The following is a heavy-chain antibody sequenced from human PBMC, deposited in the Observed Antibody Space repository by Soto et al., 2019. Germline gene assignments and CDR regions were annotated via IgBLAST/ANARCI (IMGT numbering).Heavy chain of an antibody. CDR1: GFTFSTYA. CDR2: ISGSGGDT. J-gene: IGHJ1*01. D-gene: IGHD2-2*01. Sequence: PGGSLRLSCAASGFTFSTYAMSWVRQAPGKGLEWVSVISGSGGDTYYADSVKGRFTISRDNSKNTLSLQMNSLRVEDTAVYYCAKARGSSTPAPGSYWGQGTLVTVSS. CDR3: AKARGSSTPAPGSY. V-gene: IGHV3-23*01.